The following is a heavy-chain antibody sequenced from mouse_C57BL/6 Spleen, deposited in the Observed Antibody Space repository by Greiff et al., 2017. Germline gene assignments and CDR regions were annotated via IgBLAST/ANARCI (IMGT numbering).Heavy chain of an antibody. CDR3: AREVGDPYYFDY. D-gene: IGHD1-1*02. V-gene: IGHV1-52*01. CDR2: IDPSDSET. J-gene: IGHJ2*01. CDR1: GYTFTSYW. Sequence: QVQLQQPGAELVRPGSSVKLSCKASGYTFTSYWMHWVKQRPIQGLEWIGNIDPSDSETHYNQKFKDKATLTVDKSSSTAYMQLSKLTSEDSAVYYCAREVGDPYYFDYWGQGTTLTVSS.